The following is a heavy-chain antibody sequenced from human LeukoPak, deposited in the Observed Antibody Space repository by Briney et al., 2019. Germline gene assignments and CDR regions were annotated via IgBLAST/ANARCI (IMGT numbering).Heavy chain of an antibody. Sequence: SVKVSCKASGGTFSSYAISWVRQAPGQGLEWMGGIIPIFGTANYAQKFQGRVTITTDESTSTAYMELSSLRSEDTAVYYCASTGSSGYYYFDYWGQGTLVTVSS. J-gene: IGHJ4*02. D-gene: IGHD3-22*01. CDR2: IIPIFGTA. CDR1: GGTFSSYA. CDR3: ASTGSSGYYYFDY. V-gene: IGHV1-69*05.